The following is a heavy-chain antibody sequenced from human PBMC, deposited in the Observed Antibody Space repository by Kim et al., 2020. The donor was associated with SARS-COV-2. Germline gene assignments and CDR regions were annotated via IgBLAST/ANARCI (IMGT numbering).Heavy chain of an antibody. V-gene: IGHV4-39*01. J-gene: IGHJ4*02. D-gene: IGHD1-1*01. Sequence: SETLSLTCTVSGGSISSSSYYWGWIRQPPGKGLEWIGSIYYSGSTYYNPSLKSRVTISVDTSKNQFSLKLSSVTAADTAVYYCASLHTTLFDYWGQGTLVTVSS. CDR1: GGSISSSSYY. CDR2: IYYSGST. CDR3: ASLHTTLFDY.